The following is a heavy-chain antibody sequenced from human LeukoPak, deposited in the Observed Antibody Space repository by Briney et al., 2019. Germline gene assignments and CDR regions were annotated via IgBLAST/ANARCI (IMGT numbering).Heavy chain of an antibody. CDR3: ARSPLYNQHADWFDP. V-gene: IGHV4-34*01. D-gene: IGHD5-24*01. CDR1: GGSFSGYY. Sequence: SETLSLTCAVYGGSFSGYYWSWIRQPPGKGLEWIGEINHSGSTNYNPSLKSRVTISVDTSKNLFSLRLTSVTAADTAVYYCARSPLYNQHADWFDPWGQGTLVTVSS. CDR2: INHSGST. J-gene: IGHJ5*02.